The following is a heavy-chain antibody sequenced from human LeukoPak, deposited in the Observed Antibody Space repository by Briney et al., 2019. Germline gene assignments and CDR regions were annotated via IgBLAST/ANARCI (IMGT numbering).Heavy chain of an antibody. Sequence: SETLSLTCAVYGGSFSGYYWSWIRQPPGKGLEWIGEINRSGSTNYNPSLKSRVTISVDTSKNQFSLKLSSVTAADTAVYYCARGRKELVPDYWGQGTLVTVSS. D-gene: IGHD6-13*01. CDR3: ARGRKELVPDY. V-gene: IGHV4-34*01. CDR1: GGSFSGYY. J-gene: IGHJ4*02. CDR2: INRSGST.